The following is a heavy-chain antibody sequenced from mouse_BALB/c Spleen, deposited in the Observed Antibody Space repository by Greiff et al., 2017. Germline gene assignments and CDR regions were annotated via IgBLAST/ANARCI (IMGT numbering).Heavy chain of an antibody. CDR1: GYAFTNYL. CDR3: ARYYRYGDYAMDD. V-gene: IGHV1-54*01. CDR2: INPGSGGT. Sequence: VQLQQSGAELVRPGTSVKVSCKASGYAFTNYLIEWVKQRPGQGLEWIGVINPGSGGTNYNEKFKGKATLTADKSSSTAYMQLSSLTSDDSAVYFCARYYRYGDYAMDDWGQGTSVTVSS. D-gene: IGHD2-14*01. J-gene: IGHJ4*01.